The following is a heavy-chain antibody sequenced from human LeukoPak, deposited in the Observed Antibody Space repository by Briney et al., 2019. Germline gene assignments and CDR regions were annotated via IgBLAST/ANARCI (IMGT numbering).Heavy chain of an antibody. CDR3: AGSSYGPWGYYYYGMDV. CDR1: GGSFSGYY. V-gene: IGHV4-34*01. J-gene: IGHJ6*02. CDR2: INHSGST. D-gene: IGHD5-18*01. Sequence: SETLSLTCAVYGGSFSGYYWSWIRQPPGKGLEWIGEINHSGSTNYNPSLKSRVTISVDRSKNQFSLKLSSVTAADTAAYYCAGSSYGPWGYYYYGMDVWGQGTTVTVSS.